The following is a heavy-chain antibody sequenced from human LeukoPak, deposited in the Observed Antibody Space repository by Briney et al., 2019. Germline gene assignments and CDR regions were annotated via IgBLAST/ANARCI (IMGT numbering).Heavy chain of an antibody. CDR2: INHSGST. V-gene: IGHV4-34*01. J-gene: IGHJ3*02. CDR1: GGSFSGYY. Sequence: SETLSLTCAVYGGSFSGYYWSCIRQPPGKGLEWTGEINHSGSTNYNPSLKSRVTISVDTSKSQFSLKLSSVTAADTSVYYCARARAYYYGSGSRAFDIWGQGTMVTVSS. D-gene: IGHD3-10*01. CDR3: ARARAYYYGSGSRAFDI.